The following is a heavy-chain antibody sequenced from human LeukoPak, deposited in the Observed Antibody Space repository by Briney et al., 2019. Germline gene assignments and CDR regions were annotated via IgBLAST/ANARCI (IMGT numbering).Heavy chain of an antibody. Sequence: GGSLRLSCATSGFTFDDYAMHWVRQAPGKGLEWVSLISGDDGSTYYADSVKGRFTISRDNAKNSLYLQMNSLRDEDTALYYCARDGGFGFLAAFDIWGQGTMVTVSS. CDR1: GFTFDDYA. V-gene: IGHV3-43*02. D-gene: IGHD3-10*01. CDR2: ISGDDGST. CDR3: ARDGGFGFLAAFDI. J-gene: IGHJ3*02.